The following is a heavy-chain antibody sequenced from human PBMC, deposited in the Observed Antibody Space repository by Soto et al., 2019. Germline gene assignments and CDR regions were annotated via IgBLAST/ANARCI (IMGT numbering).Heavy chain of an antibody. Sequence: GASVKVSCKASGGTFSSYAISWVRQAPGQGLEWMGGIIPIFGTANYAQKFQGRVTITADESTSTAYMELSSLRSEDTAVYYCARDAHYYDSSGSPSPLDYWAQGTLVTVSS. J-gene: IGHJ4*02. D-gene: IGHD3-22*01. CDR3: ARDAHYYDSSGSPSPLDY. CDR2: IIPIFGTA. CDR1: GGTFSSYA. V-gene: IGHV1-69*13.